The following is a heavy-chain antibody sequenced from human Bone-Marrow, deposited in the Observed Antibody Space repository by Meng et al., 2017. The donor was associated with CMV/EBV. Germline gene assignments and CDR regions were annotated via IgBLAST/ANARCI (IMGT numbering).Heavy chain of an antibody. CDR2: ISSSSSYI. J-gene: IGHJ6*02. V-gene: IGHV3-21*01. CDR1: GFTFSSYS. CDR3: ARATVVVPAAISSVLARYNDCYGMDV. Sequence: GESLKISCAASGFTFSSYSMNWVRQAPGKGLEWVSSISSSSSYIYYADSVKGRFTISRDNAKNSLYLQMNSLRAEDTAVYYCARATVVVPAAISSVLARYNDCYGMDVWGQGTTVTVSS. D-gene: IGHD2-2*01.